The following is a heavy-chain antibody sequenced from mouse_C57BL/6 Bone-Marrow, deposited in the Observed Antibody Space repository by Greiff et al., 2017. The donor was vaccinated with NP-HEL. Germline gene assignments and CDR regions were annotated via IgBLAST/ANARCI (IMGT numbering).Heavy chain of an antibody. CDR1: GFTFSSYG. CDR3: ARQGPYAMDY. CDR2: ISSGGSYT. J-gene: IGHJ4*01. V-gene: IGHV5-6*01. Sequence: EVKLVESGGDLVKPGGSLKLSCAASGFTFSSYGMSWVRQTPDKRLEWVATISSGGSYTYYPDSVKGRFTISRDNAKNTLYLQMSSLKSEDTAMYYFARQGPYAMDYWGQGTSVTVSS.